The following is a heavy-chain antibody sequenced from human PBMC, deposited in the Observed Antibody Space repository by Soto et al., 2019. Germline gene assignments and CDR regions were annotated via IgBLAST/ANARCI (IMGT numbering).Heavy chain of an antibody. CDR3: ARDYGSGSYYYYGMDV. CDR1: GYTFTSYG. V-gene: IGHV1-18*01. D-gene: IGHD3-10*01. J-gene: IGHJ6*02. CDR2: ISAYNGNT. Sequence: QVQLVQSGAEVKKPGASVKVSCKASGYTFTSYGISWVRQAPGQGLEWMGWISAYNGNTNYAQKLQGRGTMTTDTSTSTAYMELRSLRSDDTVVYYCARDYGSGSYYYYGMDVWCQGTTVTVSS.